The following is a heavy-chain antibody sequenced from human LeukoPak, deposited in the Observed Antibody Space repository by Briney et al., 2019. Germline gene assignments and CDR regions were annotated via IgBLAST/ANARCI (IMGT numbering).Heavy chain of an antibody. CDR1: GFTFSSYS. V-gene: IGHV3-21*01. J-gene: IGHJ6*03. D-gene: IGHD2-2*01. CDR2: ISSSSSYI. Sequence: GGSLRLSCAASGFTFSSYSMNWVRQAPGKGLEWVSSISSSSSYIYYADSVKGRFTISRDNAKNSLYLQMNSLRAEDTAVYYCARAQLLWSGPTYYYYYYMDVWGKGTTVTISS. CDR3: ARAQLLWSGPTYYYYYYMDV.